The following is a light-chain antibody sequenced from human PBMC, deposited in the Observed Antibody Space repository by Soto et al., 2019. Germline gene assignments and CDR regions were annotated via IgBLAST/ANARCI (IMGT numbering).Light chain of an antibody. Sequence: EIVLTQSPGTLSLSPGERATLSCRVSQSVSSSYLAWYQQKPGQAPRLLIYGASSRATDIPDRFSVSASGTDFTLTISRLEPEDFAVYYCQHYGTSALFGPGTKVDIK. V-gene: IGKV3-20*01. J-gene: IGKJ3*01. CDR1: QSVSSSY. CDR2: GAS. CDR3: QHYGTSAL.